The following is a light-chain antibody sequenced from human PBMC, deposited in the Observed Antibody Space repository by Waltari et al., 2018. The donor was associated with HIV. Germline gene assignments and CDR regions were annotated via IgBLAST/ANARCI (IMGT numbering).Light chain of an antibody. J-gene: IGLJ2*01. Sequence: QLVLTQSPSASASLGASVTLTCTLSSGHINYAIAWQQQQPEKGPRYLMKINSDGSHSKWDGIPDRFSGSSSGAERYLTISSLQSEDEADYYCQTWGTPHVVFGGGTKLTVL. CDR2: INSDGSH. CDR1: SGHINYA. CDR3: QTWGTPHVV. V-gene: IGLV4-69*01.